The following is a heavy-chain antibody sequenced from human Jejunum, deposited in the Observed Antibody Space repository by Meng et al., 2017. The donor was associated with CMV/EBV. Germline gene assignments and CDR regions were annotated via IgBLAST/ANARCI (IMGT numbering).Heavy chain of an antibody. Sequence: SISSYYWNWIRQPPGKGLEWIGFISYSGSSNYNPSLKSRVTMSKDTSKNQFSLKLSSVTAADTAVYYCARERDPPGTAPGRYYFDHWGQGTLVTVSS. J-gene: IGHJ4*02. CDR2: ISYSGSS. CDR3: ARERDPPGTAPGRYYFDH. CDR1: SISSYY. D-gene: IGHD1-7*01. V-gene: IGHV4-59*01.